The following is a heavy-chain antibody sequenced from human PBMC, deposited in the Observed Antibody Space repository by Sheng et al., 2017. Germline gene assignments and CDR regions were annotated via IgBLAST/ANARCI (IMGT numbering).Heavy chain of an antibody. Sequence: EVQLVESGGGLVQPGGSLRVSCAASGFTFSSNSMNWVRQAPGKGLEWVSYISSTSSTTYYADSVKGRFTISRDNAKNSLYLQMNSLRAEDTAVYYCARGFTTSPRIWGQGTLVTVSS. J-gene: IGHJ1*01. CDR3: ARGFTTSPRI. CDR2: ISSTSSTT. V-gene: IGHV3-48*01. CDR1: GFTFSSNS.